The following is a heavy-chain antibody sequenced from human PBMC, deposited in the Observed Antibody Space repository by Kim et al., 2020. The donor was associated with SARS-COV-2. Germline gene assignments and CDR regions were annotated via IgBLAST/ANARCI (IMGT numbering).Heavy chain of an antibody. V-gene: IGHV4-59*08. CDR3: SSLRSSGIYARGGGEY. D-gene: IGHD1-26*01. J-gene: IGHJ4*01. CDR1: GGSISSYY. CDR2: IYYSGST. Sequence: SETLSLTCTVSGGSISSYYWSWIRQPPGKGLEWIGYIYYSGSTNYNPSLKSRVTISVDTSKNQFSLKLSSVTAADTAVYYCSSLRSSGIYARGGGEYWG.